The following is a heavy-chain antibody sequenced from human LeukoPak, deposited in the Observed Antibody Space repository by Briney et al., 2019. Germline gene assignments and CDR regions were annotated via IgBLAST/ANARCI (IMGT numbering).Heavy chain of an antibody. CDR2: INHSGST. D-gene: IGHD3-10*01. Sequence: ETLSLTCAVYGGSFSGXYWSWIRQPPGKGLEWIGEINHSGSTNYNPSLKSRVTISVDRSKNQFSLKLSSVTAADTAVYYCARELSDGMDVWGQGTTVTVSS. CDR3: ARELSDGMDV. CDR1: GGSFSGXY. V-gene: IGHV4-34*01. J-gene: IGHJ6*02.